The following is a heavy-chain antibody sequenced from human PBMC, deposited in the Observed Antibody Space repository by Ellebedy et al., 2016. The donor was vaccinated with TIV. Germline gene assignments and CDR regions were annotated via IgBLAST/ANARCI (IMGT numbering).Heavy chain of an antibody. J-gene: IGHJ4*02. CDR2: INPSGGST. V-gene: IGHV1-46*01. CDR1: GYTFTSYY. Sequence: ASVKVSCXASGYTFTSYYMHWVRQAPGQGLEWMGIINPSGGSTSYAQKFQGRVTMTRDTSTSTVYMELSSLRSEDTAVYYCARDPGSLGIAARHFDYWGQGTLVTVSS. CDR3: ARDPGSLGIAARHFDY. D-gene: IGHD6-6*01.